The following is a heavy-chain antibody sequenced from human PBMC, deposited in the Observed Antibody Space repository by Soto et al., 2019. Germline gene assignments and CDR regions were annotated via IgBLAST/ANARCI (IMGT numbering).Heavy chain of an antibody. D-gene: IGHD6-19*01. CDR3: ARVKSSGWFNWFDP. CDR1: GYTFTSYA. Sequence: ASVKVSCKASGYTFTSYAMHWVRQAPGQRLEWMGWINAGNGNTKYSQKFQGRVTITRDTSASTAYMELSSLRSDDTAVYYCARVKSSGWFNWFDPWGQGTLVTVSS. J-gene: IGHJ5*02. CDR2: INAGNGNT. V-gene: IGHV1-3*01.